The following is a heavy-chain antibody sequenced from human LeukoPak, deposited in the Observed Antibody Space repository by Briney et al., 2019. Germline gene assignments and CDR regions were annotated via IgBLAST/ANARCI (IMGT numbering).Heavy chain of an antibody. Sequence: PSETLSLTCTVSGGSISSYYWSWIRQPAGKGLEWIGRIYNSGSTNQNPSLKSRVTMSVDTSKDQFSLKLSSVTAEDTAVYYCARDRVTYYYDSSGYYYFDYWGQGTLVTVSS. V-gene: IGHV4-4*07. D-gene: IGHD3-22*01. CDR2: IYNSGST. CDR3: ARDRVTYYYDSSGYYYFDY. J-gene: IGHJ4*02. CDR1: GGSISSYY.